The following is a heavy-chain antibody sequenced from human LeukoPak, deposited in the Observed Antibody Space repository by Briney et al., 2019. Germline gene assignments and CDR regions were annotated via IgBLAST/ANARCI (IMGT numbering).Heavy chain of an antibody. CDR2: ISGSGGST. D-gene: IGHD3-10*01. V-gene: IGHV3-23*01. CDR1: GFTFSSYA. CDR3: AKARAYYYGSGSYHF. Sequence: GGSLRLSCAASGFTFSSYAMGWVRQAPGKGLEWVSAISGSGGSTYYADSVKGRFTISRDNSKNTLYLQMNSLRAEDTAVYYCAKARAYYYGSGSYHFWGQGTLVTVSS. J-gene: IGHJ4*02.